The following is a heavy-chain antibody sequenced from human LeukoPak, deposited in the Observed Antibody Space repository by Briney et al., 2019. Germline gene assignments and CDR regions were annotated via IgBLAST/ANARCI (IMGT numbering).Heavy chain of an antibody. CDR2: IKQDGSQK. Sequence: GGSLRLSCAASGFTFSSYWMNWVRQAPGKGLEWLANIKQDGSQKYYVDSVKGRFTISRDNTKNSLYLQMNSLRAEDTAVYYCARDETGDSYVNYWGQGTLVTVSS. CDR3: ARDETGDSYVNY. V-gene: IGHV3-7*01. J-gene: IGHJ4*02. CDR1: GFTFSSYW. D-gene: IGHD5-18*01.